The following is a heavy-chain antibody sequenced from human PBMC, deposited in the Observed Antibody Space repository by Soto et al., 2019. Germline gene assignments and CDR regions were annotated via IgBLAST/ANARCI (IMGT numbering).Heavy chain of an antibody. V-gene: IGHV3-74*01. CDR1: GFTFSAYW. CDR3: LRDRSILTLFDR. Sequence: GGSLRLSCAASGFTFSAYWMHWVRQTPEKGLEWIVRVSRDGTLTGYADSVKGRFTASRDNAKNMLHLQLSSLRAEDMALYYCLRDRSILTLFDRWGQGTLVTVSS. D-gene: IGHD3-3*02. J-gene: IGHJ4*02. CDR2: VSRDGTLT.